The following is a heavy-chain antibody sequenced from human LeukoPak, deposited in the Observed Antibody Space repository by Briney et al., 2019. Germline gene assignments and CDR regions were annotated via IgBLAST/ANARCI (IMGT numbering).Heavy chain of an antibody. CDR3: ARPVVEDAFDI. V-gene: IGHV3-30-3*01. J-gene: IGHJ3*02. Sequence: GGSLRLSCAASGFTFSSYAMHWVRQAPGKGLEWVAVILYDGSNKYYADSVKGRFTISRDNSKNTLYLQMNSLRAEDTAVYYCARPVVEDAFDIWGQGTMVTVSS. CDR1: GFTFSSYA. D-gene: IGHD2-15*01. CDR2: ILYDGSNK.